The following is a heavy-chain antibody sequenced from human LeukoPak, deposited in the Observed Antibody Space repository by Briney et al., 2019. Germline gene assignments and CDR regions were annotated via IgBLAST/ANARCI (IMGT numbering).Heavy chain of an antibody. CDR2: NYWNDDK. CDR3: ARSGWSGYYAFDY. Sequence: GSGPTLVNPTQTLTLTCTFSGFSLGTRGGGVGWIRQPPGKALEWLSLNYWNDDKRYSTSLKSRRTITKENSHTQGESTVTNMDPVDTATYYCARSGWSGYYAFDYWGQGTLVTVSS. CDR1: GFSLGTRGGG. D-gene: IGHD3-3*01. V-gene: IGHV2-5*01. J-gene: IGHJ4*02.